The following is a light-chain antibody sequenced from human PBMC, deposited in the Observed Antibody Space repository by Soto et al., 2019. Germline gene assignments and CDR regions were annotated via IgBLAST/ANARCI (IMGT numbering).Light chain of an antibody. Sequence: QSVLTQPASVSGSPGQSITISCTGTSSDVGGYNYVSWYQQHPGKAPKLMIYEVSNRPSGVSNRFSGSKSGNTASLTISGLPAEDEADYYCSSYTSSSVVFGGGTKLTVL. CDR2: EVS. J-gene: IGLJ2*01. V-gene: IGLV2-14*01. CDR3: SSYTSSSVV. CDR1: SSDVGGYNY.